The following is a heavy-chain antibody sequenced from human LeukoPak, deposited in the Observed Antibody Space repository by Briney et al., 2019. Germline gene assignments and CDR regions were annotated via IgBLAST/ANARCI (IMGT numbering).Heavy chain of an antibody. Sequence: SETLSLTCSVSGSSISSYFWTWIRQPPGKGLEWIAYMYYSVSTNYNPSLKSRVTISIDTSKNQLSLKLRSVTAADTAVYYCARIYGASDSALDYWGQGTLVTVSS. V-gene: IGHV4-59*13. CDR1: GSSISSYF. CDR3: ARIYGASDSALDY. CDR2: MYYSVST. J-gene: IGHJ4*02. D-gene: IGHD5-12*01.